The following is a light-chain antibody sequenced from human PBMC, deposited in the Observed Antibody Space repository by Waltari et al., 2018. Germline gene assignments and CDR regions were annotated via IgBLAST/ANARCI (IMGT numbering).Light chain of an antibody. V-gene: IGKV1-39*01. CDR3: QQSYSTLRT. CDR1: QSISIY. CDR2: AAS. J-gene: IGKJ1*01. Sequence: DIQMTQSPSSLSASVGDRGSITCRTSQSISIYLNWYQQKPGKAHKLLIYAASRLQSEVPSRFRGGGSGTDFTLTISSLQPEDFATYYCQQSYSTLRTFGQGTRVEIK.